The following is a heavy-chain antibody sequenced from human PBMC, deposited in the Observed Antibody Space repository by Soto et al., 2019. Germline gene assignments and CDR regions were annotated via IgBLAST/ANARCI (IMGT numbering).Heavy chain of an antibody. Sequence: GGSLRLSCTASGFTFGDYAMSWFRQAPGKGLEWVGFIRSKAYGGTTEYAASVKGRFTISRDDSKSIAYLQMNSLKTEDTAVYYCTRDRQYCTNGVCTRPNLDCWGQGTLVTVSS. CDR3: TRDRQYCTNGVCTRPNLDC. D-gene: IGHD2-8*01. J-gene: IGHJ4*02. V-gene: IGHV3-49*03. CDR2: IRSKAYGGTT. CDR1: GFTFGDYA.